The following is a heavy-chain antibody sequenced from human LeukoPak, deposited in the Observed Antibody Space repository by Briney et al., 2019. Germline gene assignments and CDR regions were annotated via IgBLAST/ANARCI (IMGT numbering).Heavy chain of an antibody. Sequence: GSLRLSCAASGFTVNNKYMTWVRQAPGKGLEWIGSIYHSGSTYYNPSLKSRVTISVDTSKNQFSLKLSSVTAADTAVYYCASIRVVGATSPHTSGYWGQGTLVTVSS. D-gene: IGHD1-26*01. V-gene: IGHV4-38-2*01. CDR1: GFTVNNKY. CDR3: ASIRVVGATSPHTSGY. CDR2: IYHSGST. J-gene: IGHJ4*02.